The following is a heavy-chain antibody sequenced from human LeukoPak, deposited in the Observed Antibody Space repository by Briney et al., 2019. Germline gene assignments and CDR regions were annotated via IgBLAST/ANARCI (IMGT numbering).Heavy chain of an antibody. D-gene: IGHD3-10*01. CDR3: ARGQISMVPGVIRKYYFDY. V-gene: IGHV1-8*01. CDR1: GYSFTSYD. J-gene: IGHJ4*02. Sequence: ASVKVSCKASGYSFTSYDINWVRQATGQGLAWMGWMNPNSGNTGYAQKFQGRVTMTRNTSISTAYMELSSLRSEDTAVYYCARGQISMVPGVIRKYYFDYWGQGTLVTVSS. CDR2: MNPNSGNT.